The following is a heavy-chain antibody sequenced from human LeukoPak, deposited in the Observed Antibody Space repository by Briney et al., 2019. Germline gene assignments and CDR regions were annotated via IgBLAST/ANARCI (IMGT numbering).Heavy chain of an antibody. CDR2: IRYDGSNK. CDR1: GLTFSSYG. V-gene: IGHV3-30*02. D-gene: IGHD2-2*01. Sequence: PGGSLRLSCAASGLTFSSYGMHWVRQAPGKGLEWVAFIRYDGSNKYYADSVKGRFTISRDNSKNTLYLQMNSLRAEDTAVYYCGKGYCSSTSCHGDAFDIWGQGTMVTVSS. J-gene: IGHJ3*02. CDR3: GKGYCSSTSCHGDAFDI.